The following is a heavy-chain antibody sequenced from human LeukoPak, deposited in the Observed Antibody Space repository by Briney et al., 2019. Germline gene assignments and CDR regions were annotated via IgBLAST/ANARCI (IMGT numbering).Heavy chain of an antibody. CDR2: INHSGTT. V-gene: IGHV4-34*01. Sequence: NPSETLSLTCAVYDGSFTGYYWSWIRQAPGKGLEWIGEINHSGTTTYNPSPKSRVTISVDLSKNQFSLKLTSATAADAAVYYCARWYSHGRYFDYWGQGALVTVSS. D-gene: IGHD1-26*01. CDR3: ARWYSHGRYFDY. J-gene: IGHJ4*03. CDR1: DGSFTGYY.